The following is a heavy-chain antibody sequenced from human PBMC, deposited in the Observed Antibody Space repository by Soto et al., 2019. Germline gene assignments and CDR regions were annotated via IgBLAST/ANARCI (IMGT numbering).Heavy chain of an antibody. Sequence: GGFLRLSCVVSGFTFSSYDMYWVRQAPGKGLEWVAVISNDGSKRNYADSVKGRFTISRDNSKNTLYLQVNSLRSEDTAVYYCAKGHVIGVAGSGMGVWGQGTTVTVSS. CDR2: ISNDGSKR. CDR1: GFTFSSYD. J-gene: IGHJ6*02. V-gene: IGHV3-30*18. D-gene: IGHD6-19*01. CDR3: AKGHVIGVAGSGMGV.